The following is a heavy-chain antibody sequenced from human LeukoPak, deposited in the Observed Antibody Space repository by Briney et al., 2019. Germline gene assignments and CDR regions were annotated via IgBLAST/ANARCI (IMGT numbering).Heavy chain of an antibody. CDR3: AKGIAADADWYFDL. D-gene: IGHD6-13*01. CDR2: ISGSGGTT. V-gene: IGHV3-23*01. CDR1: GFTFNNYA. J-gene: IGHJ2*01. Sequence: GGSLRLSCAASGFTFNNYAMSWVRQVPGKGLEWLSTISGSGGTTYRADSVKGRIAISRDNSKDSLYIRMSSLRAGDTATYYCAKGIAADADWYFDLWGRGTLVIVSS.